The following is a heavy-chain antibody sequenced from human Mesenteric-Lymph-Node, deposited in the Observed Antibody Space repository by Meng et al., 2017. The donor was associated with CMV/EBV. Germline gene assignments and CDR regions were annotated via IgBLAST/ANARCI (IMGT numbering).Heavy chain of an antibody. V-gene: IGHV1-18*01. CDR3: ARDSYRGTYSDIDY. J-gene: IGHJ4*02. Sequence: ASVKVSCKASGYPFTSYGISWVRQAPGQGLAWMGWISAYNGNTNYAQKVQGRVTMTTGTSTSTAYMELRSLRSDDTAVYYCARDSYRGTYSDIDYWGQGTLVTVSS. CDR1: GYPFTSYG. D-gene: IGHD1-26*01. CDR2: ISAYNGNT.